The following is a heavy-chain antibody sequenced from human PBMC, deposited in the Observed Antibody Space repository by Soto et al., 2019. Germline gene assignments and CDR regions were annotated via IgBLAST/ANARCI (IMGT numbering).Heavy chain of an antibody. J-gene: IGHJ4*02. Sequence: QVQLQESGPGLVKPSETLSLTCTVSGGSINSYYWSWIRPPPGKGLEWIGYIYYSGSTNYNPSLKSRVTISVDTSKNQFSLKLSSVTASDTAVYYCASRYGLGFDFWGQGTLVTVSS. CDR3: ASRYGLGFDF. V-gene: IGHV4-59*08. D-gene: IGHD3-10*01. CDR2: IYYSGST. CDR1: GGSINSYY.